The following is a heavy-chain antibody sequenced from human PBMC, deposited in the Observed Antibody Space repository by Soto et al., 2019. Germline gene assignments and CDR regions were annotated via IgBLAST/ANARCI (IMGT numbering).Heavy chain of an antibody. Sequence: QDQLVQSGAEVKKPGASVKVSCKASRNYFTSDALHWVRQAPGQRLEWMGWINAGNGKTKYSQSFQGRVTISRDTSASTVYMEMTSLRSEDTAVYYCARGVVVVCDLDYYGIDVWGRGTTVIVSS. CDR1: RNYFTSDA. J-gene: IGHJ6*02. V-gene: IGHV1-3*01. CDR3: ARGVVVVCDLDYYGIDV. D-gene: IGHD2-15*01. CDR2: INAGNGKT.